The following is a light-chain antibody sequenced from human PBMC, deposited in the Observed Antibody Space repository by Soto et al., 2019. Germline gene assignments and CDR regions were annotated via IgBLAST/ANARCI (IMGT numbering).Light chain of an antibody. CDR1: QSVSSN. Sequence: EIVMTQSPATLSVSPGERATLSCRASQSVSSNLAWYQQKPGQAPRLLIYGASTRATGIPARFSGSGSGTEFTLTISSLQSEEFAVYYCQQYNNWPPRAWTFGHGTKVEIK. V-gene: IGKV3-15*01. CDR2: GAS. CDR3: QQYNNWPPRAWT. J-gene: IGKJ1*01.